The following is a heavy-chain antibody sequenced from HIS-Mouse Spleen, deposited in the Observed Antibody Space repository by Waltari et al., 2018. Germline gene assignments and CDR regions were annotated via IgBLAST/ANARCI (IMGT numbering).Heavy chain of an antibody. CDR3: AREIPYSSSWYDWYFDL. CDR2: IYYSWST. CDR1: GGSISSSSYY. J-gene: IGHJ2*01. V-gene: IGHV4-39*07. Sequence: QLQLQESGPGLVKPSETLSLTCTVSGGSISSSSYYWGWLRQPPGKGLEWIGRIYYSWSTDYNPSLKSRVTRSVDTSKNQFSLKLSSVTAADTAVYYCAREIPYSSSWYDWYFDLWGRGTLVTVSS. D-gene: IGHD6-13*01.